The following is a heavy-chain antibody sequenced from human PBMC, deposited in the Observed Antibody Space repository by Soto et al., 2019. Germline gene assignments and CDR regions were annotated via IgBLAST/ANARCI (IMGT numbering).Heavy chain of an antibody. D-gene: IGHD6-6*01. Sequence: SETLSLTCTVSGGSISSGGYYWSWIRQHPGKGLEWIGCIYYSGSTYYNPSLKSRVTISVDTSKNQFSLKLSSVTAADTAVYYCARSPIAARPGYGMDVWGQGTTVTVSS. CDR3: ARSPIAARPGYGMDV. CDR2: IYYSGST. CDR1: GGSISSGGYY. V-gene: IGHV4-31*03. J-gene: IGHJ6*02.